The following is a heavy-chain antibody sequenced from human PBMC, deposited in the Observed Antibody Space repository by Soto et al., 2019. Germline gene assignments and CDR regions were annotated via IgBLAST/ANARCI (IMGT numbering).Heavy chain of an antibody. CDR2: INHSGST. CDR3: ARTDYGDYERLVYMDV. J-gene: IGHJ6*03. Sequence: PSETLSLTCAVYGGSFSGYYWSWIRQPPGKGLEWIGEINHSGSTNYNPSLKSRVTISVDTSKNQFSLKLSSVTAADTAVYYCARTDYGDYERLVYMDVWGKGTTVTVSS. V-gene: IGHV4-34*01. D-gene: IGHD4-17*01. CDR1: GGSFSGYY.